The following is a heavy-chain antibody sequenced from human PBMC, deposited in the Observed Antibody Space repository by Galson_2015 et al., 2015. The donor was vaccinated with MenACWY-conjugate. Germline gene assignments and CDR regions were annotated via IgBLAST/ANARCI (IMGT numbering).Heavy chain of an antibody. J-gene: IGHJ1*01. Sequence: SLRLSCAASAFTFSSFEMDWVRQAPGKGQEWVSYISSSGTTIYYSDSVKGRFTISRDNAKNSLYLQMNSLRAEDTAVYYCARGVYDSSGYYFPWGQGTLVTVSS. V-gene: IGHV3-48*03. CDR1: AFTFSSFE. CDR2: ISSSGTTI. D-gene: IGHD3-22*01. CDR3: ARGVYDSSGYYFP.